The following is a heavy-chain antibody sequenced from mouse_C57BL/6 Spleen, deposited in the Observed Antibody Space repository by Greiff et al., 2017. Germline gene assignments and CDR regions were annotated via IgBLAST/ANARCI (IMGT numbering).Heavy chain of an antibody. CDR3: ARGYDGYPYYFDY. D-gene: IGHD2-3*01. V-gene: IGHV5-4*03. CDR1: GFTFSSYA. J-gene: IGHJ2*01. Sequence: EVKLQESGGGLVKPGGSLKLSCAASGFTFSSYAMSWVRQTPEKRLEWVATISDGGSYTYYPDNVKGRFTISRDKAKNNLYLQMSQLKSEDTSMYYCARGYDGYPYYFDYWGQGTTLTVSS. CDR2: ISDGGSYT.